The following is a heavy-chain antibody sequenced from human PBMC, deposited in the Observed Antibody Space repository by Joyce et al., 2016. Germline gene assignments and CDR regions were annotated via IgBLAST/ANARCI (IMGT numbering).Heavy chain of an antibody. D-gene: IGHD5-24*01. Sequence: EVQLVESGGGLVQPGGSLRLSCAASGFSFNTYSINWVRLAPGKGLEWRSYISASSGTIYYADSVKGRFTISRDNAKNSVYLQMNSLRDEDTAVYYCARVGRTGYTCDYWGQGTLVTVSS. J-gene: IGHJ4*02. CDR3: ARVGRTGYTCDY. V-gene: IGHV3-48*02. CDR2: ISASSGTI. CDR1: GFSFNTYS.